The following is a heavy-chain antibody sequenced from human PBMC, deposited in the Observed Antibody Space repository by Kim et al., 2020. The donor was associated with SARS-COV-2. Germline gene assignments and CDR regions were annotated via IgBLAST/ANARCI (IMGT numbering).Heavy chain of an antibody. Sequence: SETLSLTCTVSGGSISSSSYYWGWIRQPPGKGLEWIGSIYYSGNTYYNPSLKSRVTISVDTSKNQFSLKLSSVTAADTAVYYCARRNGGSYSLYYFDYWGQGTLVTVSS. D-gene: IGHD1-26*01. V-gene: IGHV4-39*01. CDR2: IYYSGNT. J-gene: IGHJ4*02. CDR1: GGSISSSSYY. CDR3: ARRNGGSYSLYYFDY.